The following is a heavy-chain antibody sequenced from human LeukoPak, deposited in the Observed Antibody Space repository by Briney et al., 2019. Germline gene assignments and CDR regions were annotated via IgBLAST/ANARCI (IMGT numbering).Heavy chain of an antibody. J-gene: IGHJ4*02. CDR1: GFTFSSYD. CDR3: AEENTGDFDY. D-gene: IGHD3-10*01. CDR2: ISSDGSSK. V-gene: IGHV3-30*18. Sequence: GGSLRLSCAASGFTFSSYDMHWVRQAPGKGLEWVAVISSDGSSKYYADSVKGRSTISRDNSRNTLYLHMNSLRPEDTAVYYCAEENTGDFDYWGQGTLVTVSS.